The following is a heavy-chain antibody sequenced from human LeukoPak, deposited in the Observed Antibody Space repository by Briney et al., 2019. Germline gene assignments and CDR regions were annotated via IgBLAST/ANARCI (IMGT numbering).Heavy chain of an antibody. J-gene: IGHJ4*02. CDR2: INAGNGDT. V-gene: IGHV1-3*01. CDR3: AREGFYCSSACYFDY. CDR1: GYTFTSYA. Sequence: GASVKVSCKASGYTFTSYAIHWVRQAPGQRLDWMGWINAGNGDTKYSQNFQGRVTITRDASASTACMEVSSLRSEDTAVYYCAREGFYCSSACYFDYWGQGTLVTVSS. D-gene: IGHD2-2*01.